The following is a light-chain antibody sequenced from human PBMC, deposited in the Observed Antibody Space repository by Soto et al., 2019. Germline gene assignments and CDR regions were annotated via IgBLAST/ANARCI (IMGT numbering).Light chain of an antibody. J-gene: IGLJ1*01. Sequence: QSVLTQPPSVSGSPGQSVTISCTGTSSDVGHYNRVSWYQQPPGTAPKLMIYEVTNRPSGVPDRFSGSKSGNTASLIISGLQAEDEADYYCSSYTTSNTYVFGPGTKLTVL. CDR2: EVT. CDR1: SSDVGHYNR. CDR3: SSYTTSNTYV. V-gene: IGLV2-18*02.